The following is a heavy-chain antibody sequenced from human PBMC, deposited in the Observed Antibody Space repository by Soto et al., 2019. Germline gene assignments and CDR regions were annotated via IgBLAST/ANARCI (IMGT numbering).Heavy chain of an antibody. CDR3: ARRIQLDSSGWYIYYFDY. CDR1: GYSFTSYW. Sequence: GESLKISCKGSGYSFTSYWIGGVRQMPGKGLEWMGIIYPGDSDTRYSPSFQGQVTISADKSISTAYLQWSSLKASDTAMYYCARRIQLDSSGWYIYYFDYWGQGTLVTVSS. CDR2: IYPGDSDT. D-gene: IGHD6-19*01. J-gene: IGHJ4*02. V-gene: IGHV5-51*01.